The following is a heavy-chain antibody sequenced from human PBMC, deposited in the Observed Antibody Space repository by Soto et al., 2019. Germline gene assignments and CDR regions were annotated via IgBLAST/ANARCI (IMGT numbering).Heavy chain of an antibody. V-gene: IGHV3-33*01. CDR3: ARDFSGSYGAYYYYGMDV. CDR2: IWYDGSNK. D-gene: IGHD1-26*01. CDR1: GFTFSSYG. J-gene: IGHJ6*02. Sequence: GGSLRLSCAASGFTFSSYGMHWVRQAPGKGLEWVAVIWYDGSNKYYADSVKGRFTISRDNSKNTLYLQMNSLRAEDTAVYYCARDFSGSYGAYYYYGMDVWGQGTTVTVSS.